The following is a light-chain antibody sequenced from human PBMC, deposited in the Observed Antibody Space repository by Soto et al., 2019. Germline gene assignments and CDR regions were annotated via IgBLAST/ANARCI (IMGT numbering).Light chain of an antibody. CDR1: SSDVGGYGY. J-gene: IGLJ2*01. V-gene: IGLV2-14*01. Sequence: QSALTQPASVSGSPGQSITISCTGTSSDVGGYGYVSWYQHHPGKAPKLVIYEVSNRPSGVSNRFSGSKSGNTASLTISGLQAEDEADYYCSSYTSSSTLVVFGGGTKLTVL. CDR3: SSYTSSSTLVV. CDR2: EVS.